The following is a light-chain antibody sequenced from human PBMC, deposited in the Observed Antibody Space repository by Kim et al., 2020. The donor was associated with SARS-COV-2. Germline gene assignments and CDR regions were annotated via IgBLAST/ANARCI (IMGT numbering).Light chain of an antibody. CDR3: QAWGSAVV. J-gene: IGLJ2*01. CDR1: KLGDKY. Sequence: VSVSPRQTASITCSGDKLGDKYTFWYQQRPGLSPVLVIYQDSKRPSGIPERFSASSSGNTATLTISGTQAMDEADYYCQAWGSAVVFGGGTQLTVL. CDR2: QDS. V-gene: IGLV3-1*01.